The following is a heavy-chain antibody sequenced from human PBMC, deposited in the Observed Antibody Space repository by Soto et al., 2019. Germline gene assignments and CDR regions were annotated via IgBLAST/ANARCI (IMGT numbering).Heavy chain of an antibody. V-gene: IGHV5-51*01. Sequence: GESLKISCKGSGYSFTSYWIGWVRQVPGKGLEWMGIIYPGDSDTRYSPSFQGQVTISADKSISTAYLQWSSLKASDTAMYYCARDTYYYGSGSYFRSYYYYGVDVWGQGTTVTVSS. D-gene: IGHD3-10*01. CDR2: IYPGDSDT. J-gene: IGHJ6*02. CDR1: GYSFTSYW. CDR3: ARDTYYYGSGSYFRSYYYYGVDV.